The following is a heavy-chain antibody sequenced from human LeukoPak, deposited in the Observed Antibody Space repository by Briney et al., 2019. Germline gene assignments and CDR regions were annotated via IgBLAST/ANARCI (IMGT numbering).Heavy chain of an antibody. CDR2: INHSGGT. J-gene: IGHJ6*02. CDR3: ARGSRSLIAAAVYYYYYYGMDV. CDR1: GGSFSGYY. D-gene: IGHD6-13*01. V-gene: IGHV4-34*01. Sequence: SETLSLTCAVYGGSFSGYYWSWIRQPPGKGLEWGGEINHSGGTNYNPSLKSRVTISVDTSKNQFSLKLSSVTAADTAVYYCARGSRSLIAAAVYYYYYYGMDVWGQGTMVTVSS.